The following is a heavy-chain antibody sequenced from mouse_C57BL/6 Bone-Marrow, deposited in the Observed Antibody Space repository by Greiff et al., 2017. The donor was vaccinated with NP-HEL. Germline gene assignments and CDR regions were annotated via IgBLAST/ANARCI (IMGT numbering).Heavy chain of an antibody. CDR1: GFSLTSYG. Sequence: VQLQQSGPGLVQPSQSLSITCTVSGFSLTSYGVHWVRQSPGKGLEWLGVIWRGGSTDYNAAFMSRLSTTKDNSKSQVFFKMNSLQADDTAIYYCAASYYYGSSHWYFDVWGTGTTVTVSS. D-gene: IGHD1-1*01. V-gene: IGHV2-5*01. CDR3: AASYYYGSSHWYFDV. CDR2: IWRGGST. J-gene: IGHJ1*03.